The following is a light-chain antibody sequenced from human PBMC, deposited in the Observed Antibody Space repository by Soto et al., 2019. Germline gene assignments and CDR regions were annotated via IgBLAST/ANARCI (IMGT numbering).Light chain of an antibody. CDR1: QRVSNSY. CDR2: DAS. V-gene: IGKV3-20*01. Sequence: ESVLTPSPGTLSLFPGDRATLSCRASQRVSNSYLAWFQQKPGQAPRLRIYDASSRAAGVPDRVSGGGSGKDFPVTISALEPEDFALYFCQQYGRPPFAFGQGTRLEI. J-gene: IGKJ2*01. CDR3: QQYGRPPFA.